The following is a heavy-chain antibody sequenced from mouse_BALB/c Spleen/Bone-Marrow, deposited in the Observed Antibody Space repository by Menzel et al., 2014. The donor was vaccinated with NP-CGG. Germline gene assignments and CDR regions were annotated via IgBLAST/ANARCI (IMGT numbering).Heavy chain of an antibody. CDR1: GYPFSSYW. CDR3: ARKYGDY. Sequence: VQLQESGAELVRPGSSVKISCKASGYPFSSYWMSWVKRRPGQGLEWIGRIYPGDGETNYNGKFKGNATLTADKSSSTAYMQLISLTSEDSAVYFCARKYGDYWGQGTTLTVSS. J-gene: IGHJ2*01. D-gene: IGHD2-10*02. V-gene: IGHV1-80*01. CDR2: IYPGDGET.